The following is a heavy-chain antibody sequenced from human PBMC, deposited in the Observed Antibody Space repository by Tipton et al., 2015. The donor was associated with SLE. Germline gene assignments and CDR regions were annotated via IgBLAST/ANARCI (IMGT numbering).Heavy chain of an antibody. V-gene: IGHV4-59*07. D-gene: IGHD6-25*01. CDR2: IYYGAYT. CDR3: ARIGSAADF. Sequence: TLSLTCSVSGGSIDNSYWSWVRQPPGKAMESVWFIYYGAYTNYNHSLKSRVTISQDTSKNQFSLTLTSVTAADTAGYYCARIGSAADFWCQGTLVTVSS. J-gene: IGHJ4*02. CDR1: GGSIDNSY.